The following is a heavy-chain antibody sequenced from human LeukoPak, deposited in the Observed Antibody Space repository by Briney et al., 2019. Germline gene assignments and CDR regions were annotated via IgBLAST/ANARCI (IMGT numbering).Heavy chain of an antibody. D-gene: IGHD3-3*01. Sequence: SETLSLTCAVYGGSFSGYYWSWIRQPPGKGLEWIGEINHSGSTNYNPSLKSRVTISVDTSKNQFSLKLSSVTAADTAVYYCARSYYYDFWSGYYPDYYYYYGMDVWDQGTTVTVSS. CDR2: INHSGST. CDR3: ARSYYYDFWSGYYPDYYYYYGMDV. CDR1: GGSFSGYY. J-gene: IGHJ6*02. V-gene: IGHV4-34*01.